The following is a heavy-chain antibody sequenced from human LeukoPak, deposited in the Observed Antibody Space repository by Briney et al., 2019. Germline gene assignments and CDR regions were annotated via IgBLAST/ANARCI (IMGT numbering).Heavy chain of an antibody. CDR2: IYTGGTT. V-gene: IGHV3-53*01. D-gene: IGHD3-16*01. J-gene: IGHJ3*01. CDR3: ARDVQGVGAFDF. Sequence: GGSLRLFCAASGFTVSTIYMNWVRQAPGKGLEWVSVIYTGGTTFYAGSVRGRSTVSRDDSRNTLSLQMNSLRAEDTAVYYCARDVQGVGAFDFWGQGTMVTVSS. CDR1: GFTVSTIY.